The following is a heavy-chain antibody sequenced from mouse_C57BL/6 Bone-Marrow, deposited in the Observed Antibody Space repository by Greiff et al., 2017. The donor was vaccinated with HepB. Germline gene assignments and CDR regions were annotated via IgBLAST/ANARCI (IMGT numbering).Heavy chain of an antibody. V-gene: IGHV1-50*01. J-gene: IGHJ3*01. CDR1: GYTFTSYW. D-gene: IGHD2-1*01. CDR3: ARGNFWFAY. CDR2: IDPSDSYT. Sequence: QVQLQQPGAELVKPGASVKLSCKASGYTFTSYWMQWVKQRPGQGLEWIGEIDPSDSYTNYNQKFKGKATLTVYTSSSTAYMQLSSLTSEDSAVYYCARGNFWFAYWGQGTLVTVSA.